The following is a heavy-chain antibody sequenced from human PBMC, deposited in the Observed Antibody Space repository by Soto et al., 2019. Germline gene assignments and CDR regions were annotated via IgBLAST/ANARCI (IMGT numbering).Heavy chain of an antibody. CDR1: GVTFSSYA. CDR2: VSAGGDMT. D-gene: IGHD2-21*01. V-gene: IGHV3-23*01. CDR3: ARGVRGGAGSPASYYYSGVDV. J-gene: IGHJ6*02. Sequence: DVQLLESGGDLVQPGGSLRLSCAASGVTFSSYAMRWGRQAPGKGLEWVSSVSAGGDMTYYSDSVKGRFTISRDTSNNALFLQMNSLRAEDTAPYYCARGVRGGAGSPASYYYSGVDVWGHGTTVTVSS.